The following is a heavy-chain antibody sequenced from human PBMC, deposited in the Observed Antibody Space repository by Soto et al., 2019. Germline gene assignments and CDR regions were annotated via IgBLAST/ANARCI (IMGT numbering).Heavy chain of an antibody. CDR2: IKQDGSEK. V-gene: IGHV3-7*01. CDR1: GFTFSSYW. Sequence: GGSLRLSCAASGFTFSSYWMSWVRQAPGKGLEWVANIKQDGSEKYYVDSVKGRFTISRDNAKNSLYLQMNSLRAEDTAVYYCARGLNNDPNIVVPAEVDYYYYYYMDVWGKGTTVTVSS. D-gene: IGHD2-2*01. CDR3: ARGLNNDPNIVVPAEVDYYYYYYMDV. J-gene: IGHJ6*03.